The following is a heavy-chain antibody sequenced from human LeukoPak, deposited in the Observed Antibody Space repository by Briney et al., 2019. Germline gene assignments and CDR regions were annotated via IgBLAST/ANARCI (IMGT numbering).Heavy chain of an antibody. D-gene: IGHD3-3*01. Sequence: SQTLSLTCVVSGDSISSGAYSWSWPRQPPGKGLEWIGYIFHTGSTFYNPSLKGRVTISVDNSKNQFSLRLSSVTAADTAVYYCAREFWFASDPGIWLDPWGQGTLVTVSS. CDR3: AREFWFASDPGIWLDP. CDR2: IFHTGST. J-gene: IGHJ5*02. V-gene: IGHV4-30-2*01. CDR1: GDSISSGAYS.